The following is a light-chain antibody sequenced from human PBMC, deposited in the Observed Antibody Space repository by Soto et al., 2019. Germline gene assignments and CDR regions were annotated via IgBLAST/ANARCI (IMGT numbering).Light chain of an antibody. CDR2: EVS. CDR1: GGDVGGYNY. V-gene: IGLV2-8*01. J-gene: IGLJ3*02. CDR3: SSYAGSNSV. Sequence: QSALTQPPSASGSPGQSVTISCTGTGGDVGGYNYVSWYQQHPGKAPKVMIYEVSRRPSGVPDRFSGSKSGNTASLTVSGLQAEDEADYYCSSYAGSNSVFGGGTKLTVL.